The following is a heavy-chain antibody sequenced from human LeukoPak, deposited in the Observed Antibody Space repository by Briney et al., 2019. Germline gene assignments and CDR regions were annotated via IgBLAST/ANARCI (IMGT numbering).Heavy chain of an antibody. CDR3: AKADHPYSGSYPDY. J-gene: IGHJ4*02. V-gene: IGHV3-23*01. Sequence: GGSLRLSCAASGFTFSSYAMSWVRQAPGQGLEWVSVISGSGGSTYYADSVKGRFTISRDNSKNTLYLQVNSLRAEDTAVYYCAKADHPYSGSYPDYWGQGTLVTVSS. CDR1: GFTFSSYA. CDR2: ISGSGGST. D-gene: IGHD1-26*01.